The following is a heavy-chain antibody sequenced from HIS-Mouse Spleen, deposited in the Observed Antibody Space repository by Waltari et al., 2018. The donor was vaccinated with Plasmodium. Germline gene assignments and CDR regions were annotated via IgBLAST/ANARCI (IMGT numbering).Heavy chain of an antibody. J-gene: IGHJ4*02. CDR2: IYYSGGT. Sequence: QLQLQESGPGLVKPSETLSLTCTVSGGSISSSSYYWGWIRQPTGKGLKWIGRIYYSGGTYYNPSLKSRVTISVDTSKNQFSLKLSSVTAADTAVYYCARDRITGTSYFDYWGQGTLVTVSS. CDR3: ARDRITGTSYFDY. CDR1: GGSISSSSYY. V-gene: IGHV4-39*07. D-gene: IGHD1-7*01.